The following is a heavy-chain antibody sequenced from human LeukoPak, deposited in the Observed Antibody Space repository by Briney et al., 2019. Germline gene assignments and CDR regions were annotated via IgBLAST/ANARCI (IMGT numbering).Heavy chain of an antibody. CDR3: ARDWGLIAAAGTDYYYGMDV. V-gene: IGHV1-46*01. CDR1: GYTFTSYY. J-gene: IGHJ6*02. D-gene: IGHD6-13*01. CDR2: INPSYSST. Sequence: ASVKVSCKASGYTFTSYYMHWVRQAPGQGLEWMGIINPSYSSTSYAQKFQGRVTMTRDTSTSTVYMELSSLRSEDTAVYYCARDWGLIAAAGTDYYYGMDVWGQGTTVTVSS.